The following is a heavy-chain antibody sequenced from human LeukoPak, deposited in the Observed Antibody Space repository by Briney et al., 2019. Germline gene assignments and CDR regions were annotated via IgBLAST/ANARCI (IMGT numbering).Heavy chain of an antibody. V-gene: IGHV6-1*01. CDR1: GDSVSSNSVA. D-gene: IGHD6-13*01. CDR3: ARKVTTAGKGSFDY. J-gene: IGHJ4*02. CDR2: TYYRSKWYN. Sequence: SQTLSLTFAISGDSVSSNSVAWNWIRQSPSRGLEWLGRTYYRSKWYNDYAVSVKRRITINADTSKNQFSLQLNSVTPEDTAAYYCARKVTTAGKGSFDYWGQGTLVTVSS.